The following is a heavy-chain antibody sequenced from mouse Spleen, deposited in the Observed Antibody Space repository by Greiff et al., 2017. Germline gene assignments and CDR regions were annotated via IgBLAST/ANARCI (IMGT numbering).Heavy chain of an antibody. D-gene: IGHD1-1*01. CDR1: GFTFSSYA. V-gene: IGHV5-9*04. CDR3: ARQGHYYGSPLFDY. Sequence: EVKLVESGGGLVKLGGSLKLSCAASGFTFSSYAMSWVRQTPEKRLEWVATISSGGGNTYYPDSVKGRFTISRDNAKNTLYLQMSSLKSEDTAMYYCARQGHYYGSPLFDYWGQGTTLTVSS. J-gene: IGHJ2*01. CDR2: ISSGGGNT.